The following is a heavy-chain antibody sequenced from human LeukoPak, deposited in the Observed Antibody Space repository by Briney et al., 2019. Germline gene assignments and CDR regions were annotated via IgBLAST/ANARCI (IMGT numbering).Heavy chain of an antibody. V-gene: IGHV1-58*02. D-gene: IGHD3-22*01. Sequence: ASVKVSCKASGFTFTSSAMQWVRQARGQRLEWIGWIVVGSGNTNYAQKFQGRVTITRDMSTSTAYMELSSLRSEDTAVYYCAAGGSYYYDSSGYYFTGFDYWGQGTLVTVSS. CDR2: IVVGSGNT. CDR1: GFTFTSSA. CDR3: AAGGSYYYDSSGYYFTGFDY. J-gene: IGHJ4*02.